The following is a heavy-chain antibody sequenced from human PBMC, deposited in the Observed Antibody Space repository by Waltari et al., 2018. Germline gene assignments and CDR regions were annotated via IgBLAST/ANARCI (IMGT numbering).Heavy chain of an antibody. Sequence: VQLVQSGAEVKKPGASVKISCKAAGYPFTSFTVHWLRQAPGQGLEWMGRINADNGDTKYSQKFQDRLTITRDTSATTLYMELSSLRSEDTAVYFCARELWDLPSYFDYWGQGTLVTVSS. V-gene: IGHV1-3*01. J-gene: IGHJ4*02. CDR1: GYPFTSFT. D-gene: IGHD1-26*01. CDR3: ARELWDLPSYFDY. CDR2: INADNGDT.